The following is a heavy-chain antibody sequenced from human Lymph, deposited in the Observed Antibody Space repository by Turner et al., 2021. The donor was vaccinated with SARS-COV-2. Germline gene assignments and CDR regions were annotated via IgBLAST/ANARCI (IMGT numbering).Heavy chain of an antibody. CDR2: ISYDGSNK. J-gene: IGHJ4*02. CDR1: GFPFSSYA. Sequence: QVQLVESGGGVVQLGRSLRLACPASGFPFSSYAMHWVGQALGKVLQWVAVISYDGSNKYYTESVKCRFTISSDNSKNTLYLQMHSTKAEDTSFCYCGRSYSWSYSAYLDYWGQGTLVTVSS. V-gene: IGHV3-30*04. CDR3: GRSYSWSYSAYLDY. D-gene: IGHD1-26*01.